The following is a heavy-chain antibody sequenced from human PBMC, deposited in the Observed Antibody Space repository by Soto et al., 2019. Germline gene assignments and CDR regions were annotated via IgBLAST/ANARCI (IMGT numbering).Heavy chain of an antibody. CDR3: ARIDSHSHYYYYGMDV. Sequence: EVQLVESGGGLVKPGGSLRLSCAASGFTFSSFSMNWVRQAPGKGLEWVSSISSSSSYIYYADSVKGRFTISRDNAKNSLYLQMNSLRAEDTAVYYCARIDSHSHYYYYGMDVWGQGTTVTVSS. J-gene: IGHJ6*02. CDR1: GFTFSSFS. V-gene: IGHV3-21*01. CDR2: ISSSSSYI. D-gene: IGHD2-15*01.